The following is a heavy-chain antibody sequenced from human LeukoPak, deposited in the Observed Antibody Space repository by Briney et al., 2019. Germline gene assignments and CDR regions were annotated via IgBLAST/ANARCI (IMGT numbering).Heavy chain of an antibody. CDR3: ARDRNWNGVLDY. CDR2: INRDGSST. CDR1: GFTFSSYW. J-gene: IGHJ4*02. D-gene: IGHD1-1*01. Sequence: GGSLRLSCAASGFTFSSYWMHWVRQAPGKGLVWVSRINRDGSSTNYADSVKGRFTISRDNARDTLYLQMSSLRAEDTAVYYCARDRNWNGVLDYWGQGTQVTASS. V-gene: IGHV3-74*01.